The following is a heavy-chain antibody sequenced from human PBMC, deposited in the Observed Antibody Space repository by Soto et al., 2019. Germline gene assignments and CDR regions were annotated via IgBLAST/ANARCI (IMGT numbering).Heavy chain of an antibody. J-gene: IGHJ4*02. V-gene: IGHV3-66*01. CDR1: GFTVSSNY. CDR3: AKKLRPFDY. CDR2: IYTGGNT. D-gene: IGHD2-15*01. Sequence: GGSLRLSCAASGFTVSSNYMSWVRQAPGKGLEWVSVIYTGGNTYYADSVKGRFTISRDNSQNTLYLQMNSLRAEDTAIYYCAKKLRPFDYWGQGTLVTVSS.